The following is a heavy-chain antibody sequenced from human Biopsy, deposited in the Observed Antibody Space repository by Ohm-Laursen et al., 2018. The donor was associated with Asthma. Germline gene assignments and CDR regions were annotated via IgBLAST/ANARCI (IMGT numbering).Heavy chain of an antibody. V-gene: IGHV2-70*01. CDR2: IDWDDDK. Sequence: TQTLTLTCTFSGFSLTTTGMSVSWIRQPPGKALEWLALIDWDDDKYYSASLKTRLTISKDSSKNQVVLTMTNVDPVDTATYFCARIPEVGTNSFDIWGQGTMATVSS. CDR1: GFSLTTTGMS. J-gene: IGHJ3*02. D-gene: IGHD1-14*01. CDR3: ARIPEVGTNSFDI.